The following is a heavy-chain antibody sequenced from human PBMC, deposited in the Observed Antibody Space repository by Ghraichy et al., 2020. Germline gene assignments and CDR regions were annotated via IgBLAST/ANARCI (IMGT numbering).Heavy chain of an antibody. CDR2: IYYSGST. CDR1: GGSISSYY. Sequence: LETLSLTCTVSGGSISSYYWSWIRQPPGKGLEWIGYIYYSGSTNYNPSLKSRVTISVDTSKNQFSLQLSSVTAADTAVYYCARQLAPVGGHSLFDYWGRGTLVTVSS. CDR3: ARQLAPVGGHSLFDY. J-gene: IGHJ4*02. V-gene: IGHV4-59*08. D-gene: IGHD1-26*01.